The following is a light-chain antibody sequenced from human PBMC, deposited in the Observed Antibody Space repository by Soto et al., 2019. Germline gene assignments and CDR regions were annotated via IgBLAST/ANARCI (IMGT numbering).Light chain of an antibody. CDR1: RIGRKS. Sequence: SYELTQPPSESVAPGETASISRGGDRIGRKSVHWYQQKPGQAPVLVMYYDNDRPSEIPERFSGFNSGNTATLDISGVEAGDEADYYCQVWDSSSDHYVFGPGTKLTVL. J-gene: IGLJ1*01. CDR2: YDN. V-gene: IGLV3-21*04. CDR3: QVWDSSSDHYV.